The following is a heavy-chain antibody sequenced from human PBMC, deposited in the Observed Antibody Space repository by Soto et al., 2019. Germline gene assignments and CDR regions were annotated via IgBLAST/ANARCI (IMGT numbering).Heavy chain of an antibody. V-gene: IGHV1-8*01. J-gene: IGHJ4*02. CDR2: VSPNSGNT. Sequence: QVQLVQSGSEVRKPGASVKVSCKASGYTFSTYDINWVRQAPGQGPEWMGRVSPNSGNTGYAQKFQGRLTMTRNTSKSTAYMELSSLTSEDTAVYYCASWAGYSKWGQGTLVTVSS. CDR1: GYTFSTYD. CDR3: ASWAGYSK. D-gene: IGHD3-9*01.